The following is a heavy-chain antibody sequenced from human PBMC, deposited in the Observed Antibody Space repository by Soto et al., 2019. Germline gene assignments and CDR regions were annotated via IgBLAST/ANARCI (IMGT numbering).Heavy chain of an antibody. J-gene: IGHJ3*02. CDR1: GYNW. Sequence: GESLKISCKGSGYNWIAWVRQMPGKGLEWMGIIYPVDSDTRYSPSFQGQVTISADKSISTAYLEWSSLKASDTAMYYCARPFDFPDAFDIWGQGTMVTVSS. D-gene: IGHD3-9*01. CDR2: IYPVDSDT. CDR3: ARPFDFPDAFDI. V-gene: IGHV5-51*01.